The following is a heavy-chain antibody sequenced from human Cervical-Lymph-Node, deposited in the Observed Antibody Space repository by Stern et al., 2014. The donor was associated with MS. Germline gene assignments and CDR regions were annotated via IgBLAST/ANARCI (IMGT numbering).Heavy chain of an antibody. CDR2: IWYDGSNT. CDR1: GFTFSSSG. D-gene: IGHD4-23*01. CDR3: AREGGNTAEYFQH. Sequence: VQLLESGGGVVQPGRSLRLSCAASGFTFSSSGMHWVRQAPGKGLGWLAIIWYDGSNTYYADSVKGRFTISRDNSKNTLYLQMNSLRAEDTAVYYCAREGGNTAEYFQHWGQGTLVTVSS. J-gene: IGHJ1*01. V-gene: IGHV3-33*01.